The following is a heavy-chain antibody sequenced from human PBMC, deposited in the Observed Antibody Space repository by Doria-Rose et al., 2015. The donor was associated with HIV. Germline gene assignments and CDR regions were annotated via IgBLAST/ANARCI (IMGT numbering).Heavy chain of an antibody. V-gene: IGHV2-26*01. Sequence: SGPVLVKPTETLTLTCTVSGVSLSSPGMGVSWIRQPPGKALEWLANIFSVDERSYKTSLKSRLTISRGISKSQVVLTMTDMDPVDTATYYCARIKSSRWYHKYYFDFWGQGTLVIVSA. D-gene: IGHD6-13*01. J-gene: IGHJ4*02. CDR1: GVSLSSPGMG. CDR3: ARIKSSRWYHKYYFDF. CDR2: IFSVDER.